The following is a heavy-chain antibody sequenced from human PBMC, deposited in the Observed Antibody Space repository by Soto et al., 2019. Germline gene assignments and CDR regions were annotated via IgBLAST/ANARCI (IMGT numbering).Heavy chain of an antibody. CDR3: ARAVAGQVRSAWTWLDY. V-gene: IGHV3-30-3*01. CDR2: IPSDGSAQ. CDR1: GFTFRDYA. Sequence: QVQLVESGGGVVQPGRSLRLSCEASGFTFRDYAMHWVRQAPGKGLEWVAAIPSDGSAQHYADYVKGRFSISRDNSKNTLSLQMNSLRPEDAALYYCARAVAGQVRSAWTWLDYWGQGTLVTVSS. J-gene: IGHJ4*02. D-gene: IGHD1-1*01.